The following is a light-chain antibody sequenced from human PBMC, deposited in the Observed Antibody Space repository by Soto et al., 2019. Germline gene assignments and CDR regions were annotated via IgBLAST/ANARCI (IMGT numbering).Light chain of an antibody. V-gene: IGLV1-44*01. Sequence: QSVLTQPPSASGAPGQRVTISCSGSSSNIASHGVNWYQQVPGTAPKLLMYGNDQRAAGVHDRISGSKSGTSASLAISGLQSEDEADYYCAAGEDSLNGLAFGGGTKLTVL. CDR3: AAGEDSLNGLA. CDR1: SSNIASHG. J-gene: IGLJ2*01. CDR2: GND.